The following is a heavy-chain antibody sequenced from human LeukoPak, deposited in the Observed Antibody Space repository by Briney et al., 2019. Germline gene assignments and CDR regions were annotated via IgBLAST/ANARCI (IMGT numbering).Heavy chain of an antibody. CDR1: GFTFSSYW. V-gene: IGHV3-7*03. CDR2: IKQDGSEK. CDR3: ARVRGTSGWYGDN. D-gene: IGHD6-19*01. J-gene: IGHJ4*02. Sequence: GGSLRLSCAASGFTFSSYWMSWVRQAPGKGLEWVANIKQDGSEKYYVDSVKGRFTISRDNAKNSLYLQMNNLRAEDTAVYFCARVRGTSGWYGDNWGQGTLVTVSS.